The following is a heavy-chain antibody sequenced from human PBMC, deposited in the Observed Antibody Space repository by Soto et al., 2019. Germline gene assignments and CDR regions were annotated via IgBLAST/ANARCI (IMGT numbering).Heavy chain of an antibody. J-gene: IGHJ5*02. D-gene: IGHD2-15*01. Sequence: GASVKVSCKASGYTFTSYGISWVRQAPGQGLEWMGWISAYNGNTNYAQKLQGRVTMSTDTSTSTAYMELRSLRSDDKAVYYCARDGPHGAVAGGTRFGPWGQGTLVTVSS. CDR1: GYTFTSYG. CDR3: ARDGPHGAVAGGTRFGP. CDR2: ISAYNGNT. V-gene: IGHV1-18*01.